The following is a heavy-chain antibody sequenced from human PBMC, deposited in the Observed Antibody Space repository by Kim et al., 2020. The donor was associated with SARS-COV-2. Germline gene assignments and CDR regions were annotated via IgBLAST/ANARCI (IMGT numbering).Heavy chain of an antibody. Sequence: GRFTISRDNSKNTLYLQMNSLRAEDTAVYYCAKSLYSSGWIPIFLFDVDVWGKGTTVTVSS. V-gene: IGHV3-23*01. CDR3: AKSLYSSGWIPIFLFDVDV. J-gene: IGHJ6*04. D-gene: IGHD6-19*01.